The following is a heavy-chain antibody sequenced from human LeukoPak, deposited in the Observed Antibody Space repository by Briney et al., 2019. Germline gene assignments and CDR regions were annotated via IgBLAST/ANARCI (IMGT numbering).Heavy chain of an antibody. CDR2: IYSGGST. J-gene: IGHJ3*02. CDR3: ARDGAHCTNGVCYSYGAFDI. D-gene: IGHD2-8*01. Sequence: PGGSLRLSCAASGFTVSGNYMSRVRQAPGKRLEWVSVIYSGGSTYYADSVKGRFTISRDNSKNTLYLQMNSLRAEDTAVYYCARDGAHCTNGVCYSYGAFDIWGQGTMVTVSS. V-gene: IGHV3-66*02. CDR1: GFTVSGNY.